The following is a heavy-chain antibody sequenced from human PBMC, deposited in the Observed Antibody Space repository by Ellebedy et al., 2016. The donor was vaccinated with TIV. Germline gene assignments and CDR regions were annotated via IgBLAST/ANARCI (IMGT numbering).Heavy chain of an antibody. V-gene: IGHV4-34*01. CDR3: SRLYSEFWGGNYSRDYGMDV. J-gene: IGHJ6*02. CDR1: GGSFNGYF. Sequence: SETLSLTXAVYGGSFNGYFWNWIRQPPGKGLEWIGEINHRGSTNYNPSLKSRVTISVDTSKNQFPLKLSSVTAAATAVYYCSRLYSEFWGGNYSRDYGMDVWGQGTTVTASS. D-gene: IGHD3-3*01. CDR2: INHRGST.